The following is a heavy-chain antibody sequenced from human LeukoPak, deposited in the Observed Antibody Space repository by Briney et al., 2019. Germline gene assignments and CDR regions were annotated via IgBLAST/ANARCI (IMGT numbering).Heavy chain of an antibody. CDR2: ISYSGST. J-gene: IGHJ6*02. D-gene: IGHD6-19*01. V-gene: IGHV4-39*07. Sequence: SETLSLTCTVSGGSISSSSYYWGWIRQPPGKGLEWIGSISYSGSTYYNPSLKSRVTISVDTSKNQFSLKLSSVTAADTAVYYCARDDSSGWYFYGMDVWGQGTMVTVSS. CDR1: GGSISSSSYY. CDR3: ARDDSSGWYFYGMDV.